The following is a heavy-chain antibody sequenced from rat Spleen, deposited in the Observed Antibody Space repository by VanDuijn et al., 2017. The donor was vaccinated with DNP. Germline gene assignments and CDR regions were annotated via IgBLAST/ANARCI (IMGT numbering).Heavy chain of an antibody. CDR1: GFTFNDYY. CDR3: TSGYDGYYHVG. J-gene: IGHJ2*01. Sequence: EVQLVESDGGLVQPGRSLKLSCAASGFTFNDYYMAWVRQAPTKGLEWVASISNTGDNTYYSDSVKGRFSLSRDNAKSTLYLQVSSLRSEDTATYYCTSGYDGYYHVGWGQGVMVTVSS. D-gene: IGHD1-12*03. CDR2: ISNTGDNT. V-gene: IGHV5-25*01.